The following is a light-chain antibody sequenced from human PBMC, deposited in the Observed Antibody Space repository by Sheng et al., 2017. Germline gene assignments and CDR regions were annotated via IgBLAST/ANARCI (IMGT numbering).Light chain of an antibody. Sequence: DIQMTQSPSSVSASVGDRVTITCRASQDIRSLLAWYQQKPGKAPKLLIYSASTLQNGVPARFSGSGSGTEFTLIISNLQPDDFATYYCLQYSDDWSFGQGTKVENK. V-gene: IGKV1-12*01. CDR1: QDIRSL. CDR2: SAS. J-gene: IGKJ1*01. CDR3: LQYSDDWS.